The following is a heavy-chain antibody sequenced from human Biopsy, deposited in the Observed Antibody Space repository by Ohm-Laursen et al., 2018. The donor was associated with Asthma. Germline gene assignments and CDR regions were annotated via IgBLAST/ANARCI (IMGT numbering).Heavy chain of an antibody. D-gene: IGHD1-26*01. V-gene: IGHV3-53*05. Sequence: GSLRLSCAASGFTVSRDYMFWVRQAPGKGLEWVSVIYSGGTSHTADSVRGRFTISRDNSKNTLHLEMNSLRVEDTAVYYCPKDVFPGWELRRGPDYWGQGTLVTVSS. CDR1: GFTVSRDY. CDR2: IYSGGTS. CDR3: PKDVFPGWELRRGPDY. J-gene: IGHJ4*02.